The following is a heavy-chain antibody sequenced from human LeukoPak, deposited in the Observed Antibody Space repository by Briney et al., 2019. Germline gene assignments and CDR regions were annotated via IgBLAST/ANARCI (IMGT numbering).Heavy chain of an antibody. Sequence: GASVKVSCKASGYTFTSYDINWVRQATGQGLEWMGWMNPNSGNTGYAQKFQGRVTMTRNTSIGTAYMELSSLRSEDTAVYYCARGSCGGDCYPGGEYFQHWGQGALVTVSS. CDR2: MNPNSGNT. J-gene: IGHJ1*01. V-gene: IGHV1-8*01. CDR1: GYTFTSYD. D-gene: IGHD2-21*02. CDR3: ARGSCGGDCYPGGEYFQH.